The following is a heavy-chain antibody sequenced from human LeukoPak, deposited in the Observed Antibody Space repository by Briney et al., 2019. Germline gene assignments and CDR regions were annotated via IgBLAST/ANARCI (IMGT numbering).Heavy chain of an antibody. CDR3: AKRGPIYSASPGNYFDY. CDR1: GFTFSTCG. CDR2: ISGNDDGT. Sequence: GGSLRLSYTASGFTFSTCGMTWVRQAPGKGLEWVSSISGNDDGTYYAHSVKGRFTISRDNSKNTLYLQMNSLRAEDTAIYYCAKRGPIYSASPGNYFDYWGQGTLVTVSS. J-gene: IGHJ4*02. D-gene: IGHD3-10*01. V-gene: IGHV3-23*01.